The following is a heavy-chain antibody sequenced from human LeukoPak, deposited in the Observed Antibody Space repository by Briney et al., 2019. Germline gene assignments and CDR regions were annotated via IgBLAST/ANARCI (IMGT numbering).Heavy chain of an antibody. CDR3: ARDSWAVAGKSFDY. D-gene: IGHD6-19*01. CDR1: GYTFTGYY. CDR2: INPNSGGT. V-gene: IGHV1-2*02. Sequence: GASVKVSCKASGYTFTGYYMHWVRQAPGQGLEWMGWINPNSGGTNYAQKFQGRVTMTRDTSISTAYMELSRLRSDDTAVYYCARDSWAVAGKSFDYWGQGTLVTVSS. J-gene: IGHJ4*02.